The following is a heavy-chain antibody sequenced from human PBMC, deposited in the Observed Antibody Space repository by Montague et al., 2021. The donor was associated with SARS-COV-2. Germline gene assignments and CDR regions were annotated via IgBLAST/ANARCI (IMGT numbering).Heavy chain of an antibody. D-gene: IGHD3-22*01. J-gene: IGHJ6*02. Sequence: YNDYAVSVKSRITINPATSKNQFSLQLNSVTPEDTAVYYCARVHYASSGINYGMDVWGQGTTVTVSS. CDR2: YN. V-gene: IGHV6-1*01. CDR3: ARVHYASSGINYGMDV.